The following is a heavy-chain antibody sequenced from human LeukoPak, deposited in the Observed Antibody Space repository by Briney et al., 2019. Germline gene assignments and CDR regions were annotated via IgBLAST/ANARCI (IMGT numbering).Heavy chain of an antibody. CDR1: GGSISIYY. V-gene: IGHV4-59*01. Sequence: SETLSLTCSVSGGSISIYYWTWIRQIPGKGLEWIGYIYYTGTTNYNPLFEGRATISVDTSKNQFSLKLTSVTAADTAVYFCARGEDFERYYLAYWGQGTLVTVSS. J-gene: IGHJ4*02. CDR3: ARGEDFERYYLAY. CDR2: IYYTGTT. D-gene: IGHD3-9*01.